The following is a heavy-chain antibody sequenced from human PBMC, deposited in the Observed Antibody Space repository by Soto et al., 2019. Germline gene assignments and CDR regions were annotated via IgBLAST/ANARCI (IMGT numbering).Heavy chain of an antibody. CDR3: SRFPGLRSESFNDACDI. V-gene: IGHV4-39*01. D-gene: IGHD3-10*01. CDR2: VFYSGNT. CDR1: GGSFSTTAYY. J-gene: IGHJ3*02. Sequence: QLQRQESGPGLVKPSETLSLTCSVSGGSFSTTAYYWAWIRHPPWKGMEGIGRVFYSGNTYSRPSLESRVTISVDTSKSLFSLTLSYLTAAETALYYFSRFPGLRSESFNDACDIWGHGTMVTVSS.